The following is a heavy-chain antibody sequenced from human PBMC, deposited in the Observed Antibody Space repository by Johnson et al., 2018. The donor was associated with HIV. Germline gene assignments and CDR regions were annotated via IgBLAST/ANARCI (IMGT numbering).Heavy chain of an antibody. CDR3: TTGVWVGGTPGREIDAFDI. D-gene: IGHD3-16*01. CDR2: IKSKTDGGTT. V-gene: IGHV3-15*01. Sequence: EVQLVESGGGLVKPGGSLRLSCAASGFTFSNAWMSWVRQAPGKGLEWVGRIKSKTDGGTTDYAAPVKGRFTISRDDSKNTLYLQMNSLKTEDTAGDYGTTGVWVGGTPGREIDAFDIWGQGTMFTVSS. CDR1: GFTFSNAW. J-gene: IGHJ3*02.